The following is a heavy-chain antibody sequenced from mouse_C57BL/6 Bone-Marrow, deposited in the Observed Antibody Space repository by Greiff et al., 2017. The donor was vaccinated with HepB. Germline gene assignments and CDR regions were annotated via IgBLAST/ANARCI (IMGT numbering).Heavy chain of an antibody. CDR1: GYTFTSYG. J-gene: IGHJ3*01. D-gene: IGHD1-1*01. V-gene: IGHV1-81*01. CDR2: IYPRSGNT. Sequence: LQESGAELARPGASVKLSCKASGYTFTSYGISWVKQRTGQGLEWIGEIYPRSGNTYYNEKFKGKATLTADKSSSTAYMELRSLTSEDSAVYFCASPLYYYGSSPWFAYWGQGTLVTVSA. CDR3: ASPLYYYGSSPWFAY.